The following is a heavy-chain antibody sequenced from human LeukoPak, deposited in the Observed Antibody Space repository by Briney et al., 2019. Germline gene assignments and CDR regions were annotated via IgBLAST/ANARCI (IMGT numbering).Heavy chain of an antibody. CDR3: AKDVVALYYYDSSGFWFDP. J-gene: IGHJ5*02. D-gene: IGHD3-22*01. CDR2: ISGSGGST. CDR1: GFTFSSYA. V-gene: IGHV3-23*01. Sequence: PGGSLRLSCAASGFTFSSYAMSWVRQAPGKGLEWDSAISGSGGSTYYADSVKGRFTISRDNSKNTLYLQMNSLRAEDTAVYYCAKDVVALYYYDSSGFWFDPWGQGTLVTVSS.